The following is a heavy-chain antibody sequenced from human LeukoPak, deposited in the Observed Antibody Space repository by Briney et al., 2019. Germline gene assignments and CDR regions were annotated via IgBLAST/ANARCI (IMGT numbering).Heavy chain of an antibody. CDR3: ATVSSGWYRPLDY. CDR2: FDPEDGET. CDR1: GYTLTELS. J-gene: IGHJ4*02. Sequence: ASVKVSCKVSGYTLTELSMHWVRQAPGKGLEWMGGFDPEDGETIYAQKFQGRVTMTEDTSTDTAYMELNSLRSEDTAVYYCATVSSGWYRPLDYWGQGTLVTVSS. D-gene: IGHD6-19*01. V-gene: IGHV1-24*01.